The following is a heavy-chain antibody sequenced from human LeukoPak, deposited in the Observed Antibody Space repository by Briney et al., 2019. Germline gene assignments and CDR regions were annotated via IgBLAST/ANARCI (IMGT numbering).Heavy chain of an antibody. V-gene: IGHV3-15*01. CDR2: IKSKTDGGTT. D-gene: IGHD1-26*01. CDR3: TTDRRWDLRPGVFY. Sequence: GGSLRLSCAASGFTFSNAWMSWVRQAPGKGLEWVGRIKSKTDGGTTDYAAPVKGRFTISRDDSKNTLYLQMNSLQTEDTAVYYCTTDRRWDLRPGVFYWGQGTLVTVSS. J-gene: IGHJ4*02. CDR1: GFTFSNAW.